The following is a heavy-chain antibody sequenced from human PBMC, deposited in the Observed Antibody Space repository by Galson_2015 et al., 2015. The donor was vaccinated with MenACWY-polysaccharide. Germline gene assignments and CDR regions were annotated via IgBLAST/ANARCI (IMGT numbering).Heavy chain of an antibody. CDR2: IDSDGSST. J-gene: IGHJ6*02. D-gene: IGHD6-13*01. CDR3: ARAGDSRLDV. CDR1: GFTFNNRW. Sequence: SLRLSCAGSGFTFNNRWMHWVRQAPGKGLVWVSRIDSDGSSTKYADSVKGRFTISRDYAKNTLYLQMNSLRAEDTAVYYCARAGDSRLDVWGQGTTVTVSS. V-gene: IGHV3-74*03.